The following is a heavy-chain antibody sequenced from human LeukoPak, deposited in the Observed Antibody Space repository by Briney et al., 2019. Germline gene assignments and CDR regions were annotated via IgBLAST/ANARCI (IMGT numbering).Heavy chain of an antibody. CDR1: GFSVNSNY. Sequence: PGGSLRLSCAASGFSVNSNYMSWVRQAPGKGLECVSVIHSGGSTYYADSVKGRFTISRDNSKNTLYLQMHSLRAEDTAVYYCAVAAAGYDAFDIWGQGTMVTVSS. D-gene: IGHD6-13*01. CDR3: AVAAAGYDAFDI. J-gene: IGHJ3*02. V-gene: IGHV3-66*01. CDR2: IHSGGST.